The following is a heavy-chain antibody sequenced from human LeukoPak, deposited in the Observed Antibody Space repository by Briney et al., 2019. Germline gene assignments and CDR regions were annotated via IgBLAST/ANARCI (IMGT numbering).Heavy chain of an antibody. CDR3: AKDLLGHIVVVTASFDY. V-gene: IGHV3-23*01. J-gene: IGHJ4*02. CDR2: ISGSGGST. D-gene: IGHD2-21*02. Sequence: PGRSLRLSCAASGFTFSSYGMSWVRQAPGKGLEWVSAISGSGGSTYYADSVKGRFTISRDNSKNTLYLQMNSLRAEDTAVYYCAKDLLGHIVVVTASFDYWGQGTLVTVSS. CDR1: GFTFSSYG.